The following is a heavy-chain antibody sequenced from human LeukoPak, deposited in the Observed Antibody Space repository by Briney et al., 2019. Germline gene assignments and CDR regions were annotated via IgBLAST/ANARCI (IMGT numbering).Heavy chain of an antibody. CDR1: GITFSYFG. CDR2: IRYDGSNQ. CDR3: ARGKAAAGRAGFDY. Sequence: GGSLRLSCAASGITFSYFGMHWVRQAPGKGLEWVAFIRYDGSNQYYADSVKGRFTISRDNSKNTLYLQMNSLRAEDTAVYYCARGKAAAGRAGFDYWGQGTLVTVSS. D-gene: IGHD6-13*01. J-gene: IGHJ4*02. V-gene: IGHV3-30*02.